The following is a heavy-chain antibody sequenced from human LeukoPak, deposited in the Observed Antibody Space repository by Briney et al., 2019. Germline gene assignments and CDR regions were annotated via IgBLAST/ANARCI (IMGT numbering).Heavy chain of an antibody. CDR2: LYYSGTT. Sequence: SETLSLTCTVSGGSISSYRWSWIRQPPGKGLEWSGYLYYSGTTNFSPSLKSRVSISLDTSKNQFSLKLSSVTAADTAVYYCARSISARSPPYGMDVWGQGTTVTVSS. V-gene: IGHV4-59*08. J-gene: IGHJ6*02. D-gene: IGHD6-6*01. CDR3: ARSISARSPPYGMDV. CDR1: GGSISSYR.